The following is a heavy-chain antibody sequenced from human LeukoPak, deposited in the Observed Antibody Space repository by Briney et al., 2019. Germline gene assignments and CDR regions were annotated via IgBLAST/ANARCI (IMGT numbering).Heavy chain of an antibody. CDR1: GFTFSSYD. D-gene: IGHD1-1*01. CDR3: ARGLAGTEGWFDP. J-gene: IGHJ5*02. V-gene: IGHV3-13*05. CDR2: IGTAGDP. Sequence: PGGSLRLSCAASGFTFSSYDMHWVRQATGKGLEWVSAIGTAGDPYYPGSVKGRFTISRENAKNSLYPQMNSLRAGDTAVYYCARGLAGTEGWFDPWGQGTLVTVSS.